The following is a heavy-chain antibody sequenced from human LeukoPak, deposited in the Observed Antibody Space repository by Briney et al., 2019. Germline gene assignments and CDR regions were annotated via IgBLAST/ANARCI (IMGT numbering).Heavy chain of an antibody. V-gene: IGHV3-30*03. D-gene: IGHD2-21*02. CDR2: ISYDGSNE. J-gene: IGHJ4*02. CDR3: ARDLSGGDYYFDY. Sequence: GGSLRLSCAASGFTFSSYSMNWVRQAPGKGLEWVAVISYDGSNEYHADSVKGRFTISRDNSKNTLYLQMSSLRAEDTAVYYCARDLSGGDYYFDYWGQGTLVTVSS. CDR1: GFTFSSYS.